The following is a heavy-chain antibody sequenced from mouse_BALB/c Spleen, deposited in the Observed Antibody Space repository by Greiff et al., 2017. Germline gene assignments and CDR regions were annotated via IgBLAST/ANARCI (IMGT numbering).Heavy chain of an antibody. J-gene: IGHJ3*01. CDR1: GFNFKDTY. CDR2: IDPANGNT. Sequence: VQLQQSGAELVKPGASVKLSCTASGFNFKDTYMHWVKQRPEQGLEWIGRIDPANGNTKYDPKFQGKATITADTTSNTAYLQLSSLTSEDTAVYYCARGRFAYWGQGTLVTVSA. CDR3: ARGRFAY. V-gene: IGHV14-3*02.